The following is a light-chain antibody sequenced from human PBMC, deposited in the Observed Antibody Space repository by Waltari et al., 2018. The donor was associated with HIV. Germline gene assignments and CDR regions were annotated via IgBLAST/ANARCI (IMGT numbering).Light chain of an antibody. Sequence: QSALTQPASVSGSPGPSITISFTGTSSDVGNYNLVSWYQQHPGKVPKLIIFEVSERPSGVSDRFSGSNSVNTASLTISGLQAEDEADYYCCSYAGSSPLWVFGGGTKLTVL. CDR2: EVS. V-gene: IGLV2-23*02. J-gene: IGLJ3*02. CDR3: CSYAGSSPLWV. CDR1: SSDVGNYNL.